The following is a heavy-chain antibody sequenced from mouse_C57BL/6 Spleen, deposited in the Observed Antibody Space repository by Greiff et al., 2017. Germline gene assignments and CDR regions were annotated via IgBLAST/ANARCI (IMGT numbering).Heavy chain of an antibody. V-gene: IGHV1-20*01. CDR3: ARGGYYGSSYWYFDV. Sequence: EVQLQQSGPELVKPGDSVKISCKASGYSFTGYFMNWVMQSNGKSLEWIGRINPYNGDTFYNQKFKGKATLTVDKSSSTAHMELRSLTSEDSAVFYCARGGYYGSSYWYFDVWGTGTTVTVSS. CDR1: GYSFTGYF. J-gene: IGHJ1*03. CDR2: INPYNGDT. D-gene: IGHD1-1*01.